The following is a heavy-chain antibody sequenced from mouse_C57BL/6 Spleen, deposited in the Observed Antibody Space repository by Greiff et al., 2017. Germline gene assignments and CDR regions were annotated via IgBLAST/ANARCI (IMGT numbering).Heavy chain of an antibody. D-gene: IGHD1-1*01. CDR2: INPSNGGT. CDR1: GYTFTSYW. CDR3: ARSGAYYGSSFYYAMDY. V-gene: IGHV1-53*01. J-gene: IGHJ4*01. Sequence: VQLQQPGTELVKPGASVKLSCKASGYTFTSYWMHWVKQRPGQGLEWIGNINPSNGGTNYNEKFKSKATLTVDKSSSTAYMQLSSLTSEDSAVYYCARSGAYYGSSFYYAMDYWGQGTSVTVSS.